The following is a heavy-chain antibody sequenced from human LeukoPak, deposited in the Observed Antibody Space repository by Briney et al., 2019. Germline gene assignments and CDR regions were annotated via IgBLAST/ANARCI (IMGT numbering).Heavy chain of an antibody. J-gene: IGHJ4*02. D-gene: IGHD6-13*01. CDR1: GFPFSSYS. CDR2: IKPDGTTK. V-gene: IGHV3-7*03. Sequence: GGSLRLSCAASGFPFSSYSMTWVRQAPGKGLEWVANIKPDGTTKFYVDSVKGRFTISRDNALNSPYLQMNSLRAEDTAIYYCARSIPYGTTWYGRSDYWGQGTLVTVSS. CDR3: ARSIPYGTTWYGRSDY.